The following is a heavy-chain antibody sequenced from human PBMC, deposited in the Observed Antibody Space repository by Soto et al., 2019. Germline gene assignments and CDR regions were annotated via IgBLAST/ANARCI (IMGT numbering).Heavy chain of an antibody. J-gene: IGHJ3*02. CDR1: GYTFTSYY. CDR2: NNPSGGST. D-gene: IGHD6-19*01. CDR3: ARDRYSSGWSDAFDI. V-gene: IGHV1-46*01. Sequence: ASVKVSCKASGYTFTSYYMHWVRQAPGQGLEWMGINNPSGGSTSYAQKFQGRVTMTRDTSTSTVYMELSSLRSEDTAVYYCARDRYSSGWSDAFDIWGQGTMVTVSS.